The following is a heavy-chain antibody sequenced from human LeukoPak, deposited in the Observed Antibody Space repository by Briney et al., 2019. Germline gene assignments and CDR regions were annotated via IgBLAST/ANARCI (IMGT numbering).Heavy chain of an antibody. Sequence: GGSLRLSCAASGFTFSRYAMSWVRQAPGKGLEWVSLISESGGSTYYADSVKGRFTISRDNSKNTLYLQMNSLRAEDTAIFYCARASITIFGVLTDWGQGTLVTVSS. D-gene: IGHD3-3*01. CDR2: ISESGGST. CDR3: ARASITIFGVLTD. CDR1: GFTFSRYA. J-gene: IGHJ4*02. V-gene: IGHV3-23*01.